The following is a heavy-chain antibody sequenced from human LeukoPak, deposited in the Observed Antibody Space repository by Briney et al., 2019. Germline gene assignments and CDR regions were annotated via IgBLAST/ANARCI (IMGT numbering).Heavy chain of an antibody. D-gene: IGHD2-15*01. CDR2: IKQDGSEK. J-gene: IGHJ4*02. CDR3: ARDRGYCSGGSCYDDW. Sequence: GGSLRLSCAASGFTFSTFWMSWVRQAPGKGLEWVANIKQDGSEKYYVDAVQGRFTISRDNAKNSLYLQMNSLRAEDTAVYHCARDRGYCSGGSCYDDWWGQGTLVTVSS. V-gene: IGHV3-7*03. CDR1: GFTFSTFW.